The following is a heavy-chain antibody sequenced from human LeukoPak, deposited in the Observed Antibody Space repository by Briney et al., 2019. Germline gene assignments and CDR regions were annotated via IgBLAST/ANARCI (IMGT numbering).Heavy chain of an antibody. Sequence: GVYLRLSCVASGFTFKTYGFHWVRQPPGKGLEWVAVIWSDGSQKYYAESLKGRFTISRDDSKNKLYLQMNSLSVEDTAVYYCARDGAVGRPIDPWGQGTLVTVS. V-gene: IGHV3-33*01. D-gene: IGHD3-10*01. CDR1: GFTFKTYG. J-gene: IGHJ5*02. CDR3: ARDGAVGRPIDP. CDR2: IWSDGSQK.